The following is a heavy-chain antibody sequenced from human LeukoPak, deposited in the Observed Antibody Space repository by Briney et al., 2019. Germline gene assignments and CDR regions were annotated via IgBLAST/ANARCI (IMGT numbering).Heavy chain of an antibody. CDR3: ARRYCSSTSCQAPYYYYYGMDV. CDR1: GGSFSGYY. Sequence: PSETLSLTCAVYGGSFSGYYWSWIRQPPGKGLEWIGEINHSGSTNYNPSLKSRVTISVDTSKNQFSLKLSSVTAADTAVYYCARRYCSSTSCQAPYYYYYGMDVWGKGTTVTVSS. V-gene: IGHV4-34*01. CDR2: INHSGST. J-gene: IGHJ6*04. D-gene: IGHD2-2*01.